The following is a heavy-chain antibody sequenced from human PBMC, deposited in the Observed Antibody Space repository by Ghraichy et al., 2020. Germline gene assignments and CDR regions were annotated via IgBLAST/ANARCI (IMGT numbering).Heavy chain of an antibody. CDR1: GGSVSSGSYY. D-gene: IGHD6-13*01. CDR3: ARDQSRWWFDP. J-gene: IGHJ5*02. CDR2: IYYSGST. V-gene: IGHV4-61*01. Sequence: SETLSLTCTVSGGSVSSGSYYWSWIRQPPGKGLEWIGYIYYSGSTNYNPSLKSRVTISVDTSKNQFSLKLSSVTAADTAVYYCARDQSRWWFDPWGQGTLVTVSS.